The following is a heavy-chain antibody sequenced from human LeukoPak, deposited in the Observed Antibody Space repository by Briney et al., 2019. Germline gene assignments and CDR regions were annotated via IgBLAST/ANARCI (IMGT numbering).Heavy chain of an antibody. CDR1: GFTLSSYA. CDR2: ISYDGSNK. V-gene: IGHV3-30-3*01. D-gene: IGHD2-2*01. Sequence: GRSLRLSCAASGFTLSSYAMHWVRQAPGKGLEWVAVISYDGSNKYYADSVKGRFTISRDNSKNTLYLQMNSLRAEDTAVYYCARDVSLVPARPSGPDYWGQGTLVTVSS. J-gene: IGHJ4*02. CDR3: ARDVSLVPARPSGPDY.